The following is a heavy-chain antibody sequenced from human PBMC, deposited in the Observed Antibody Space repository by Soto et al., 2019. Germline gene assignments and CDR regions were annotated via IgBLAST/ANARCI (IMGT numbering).Heavy chain of an antibody. Sequence: GASVKVSCKASGYTFINYCIHWVRQAPGQGLEWMGVINPNGGSTVYAQKFQGRVTLTRDTSTSTVYVELSSLRSDDTAVYFCVRATAARQRDYSYHYYLHIWGKGTTVTVSS. CDR1: GYTFINYC. CDR2: INPNGGST. D-gene: IGHD6-6*01. CDR3: VRATAARQRDYSYHYYLHI. V-gene: IGHV1-46*03. J-gene: IGHJ6*03.